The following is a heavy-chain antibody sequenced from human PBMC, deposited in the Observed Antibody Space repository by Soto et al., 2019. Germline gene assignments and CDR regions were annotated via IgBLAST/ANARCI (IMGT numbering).Heavy chain of an antibody. CDR3: ARSPILTCYGTVKAFDI. D-gene: IGHD3-9*01. V-gene: IGHV1-69*13. J-gene: IGHJ3*02. CDR1: GGTFSSYA. Sequence: ASVKVSCKASGGTFSSYAISWVRQAPGQGLEWMGGIIPIFGTANYAQKFQGRVTITADESTSTAYMELSSLRSEDTAVYYCARSPILTCYGTVKAFDIWGQGTMVTVSS. CDR2: IIPIFGTA.